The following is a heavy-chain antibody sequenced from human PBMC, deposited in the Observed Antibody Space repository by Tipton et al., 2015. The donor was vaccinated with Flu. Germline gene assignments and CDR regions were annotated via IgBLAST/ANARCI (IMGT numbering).Heavy chain of an antibody. J-gene: IGHJ4*02. CDR2: IYYSGST. V-gene: IGHV4-31*03. D-gene: IGHD1-26*01. CDR1: GDSISSGGYY. CDR3: ASYSGSYEVDY. Sequence: TLSLTCTVSGDSISSGGYYWSWIRQHPGKGLEWIGNIYYSGSTYYNPSLKSRVTISVDTSKNQFSLKLTSVTAADTAVYYCASYSGSYEVDYWGQGTLVTVSS.